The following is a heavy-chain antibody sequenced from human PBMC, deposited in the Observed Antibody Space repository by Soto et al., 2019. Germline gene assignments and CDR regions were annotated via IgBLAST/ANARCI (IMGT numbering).Heavy chain of an antibody. CDR2: IWYDGSNK. Sequence: GGSLRLSCAASGFTFSSYGMHWVRQAPGKGLEWVAVIWYDGSNKYYADSVKGRFTISRDNSKNTLYLQMNSLRAEDTAVYYCARGGTYSNYPGDYYYYMDVWGKGTTVTVSS. CDR3: ARGGTYSNYPGDYYYYMDV. J-gene: IGHJ6*03. CDR1: GFTFSSYG. V-gene: IGHV3-33*01. D-gene: IGHD4-4*01.